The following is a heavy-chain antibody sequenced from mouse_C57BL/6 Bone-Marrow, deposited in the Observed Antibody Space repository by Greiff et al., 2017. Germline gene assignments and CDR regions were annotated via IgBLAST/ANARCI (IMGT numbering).Heavy chain of an antibody. CDR2: INPNSGST. Sequence: QVQLQQPGAELVKPGASVKLSCKASGYTFTSYWMHWVKQRPGQGLEWIGMINPNSGSTNYNEKFKSKATLTVDKSSSTAYMQLSSLTSEDSAVYYCARFVITSTYWGQGTLVTVSA. CDR3: ARFVITSTY. D-gene: IGHD1-1*01. J-gene: IGHJ3*01. V-gene: IGHV1-64*01. CDR1: GYTFTSYW.